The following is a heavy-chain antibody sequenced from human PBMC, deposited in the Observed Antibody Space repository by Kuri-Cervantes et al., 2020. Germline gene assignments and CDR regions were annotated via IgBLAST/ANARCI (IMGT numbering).Heavy chain of an antibody. Sequence: GESLKISCAASGFTFSSYAMSWVRQAPGKGLEWVSSISSSSSYIYYADSVKGRFTISRDNAKNSLYLQMNSLRAEDTAVYYCAKDTIFGVVPYFDYWGQGTLVTVSS. CDR2: ISSSSSYI. CDR1: GFTFSSYA. D-gene: IGHD3-3*01. J-gene: IGHJ4*02. CDR3: AKDTIFGVVPYFDY. V-gene: IGHV3-21*04.